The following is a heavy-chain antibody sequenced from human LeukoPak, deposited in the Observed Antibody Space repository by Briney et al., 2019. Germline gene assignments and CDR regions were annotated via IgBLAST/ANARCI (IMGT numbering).Heavy chain of an antibody. V-gene: IGHV3-7*04. Sequence: GSPRLSCAASGFTSSTYWMSWVGQAPGKGLDWVANIKQDGSEKYYVDSVKGRFTISRDNAKNSLYLQMNSLRAEDTAVYYCARQGQWLGHLFAYWGQGTLVTVSP. J-gene: IGHJ4*02. CDR3: ARQGQWLGHLFAY. CDR2: IKQDGSEK. D-gene: IGHD6-19*01. CDR1: GFTSSTYW.